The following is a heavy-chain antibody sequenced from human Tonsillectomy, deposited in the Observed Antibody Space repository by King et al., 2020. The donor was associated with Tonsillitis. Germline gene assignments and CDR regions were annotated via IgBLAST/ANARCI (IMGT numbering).Heavy chain of an antibody. D-gene: IGHD3-10*01. CDR2: IYYSGST. J-gene: IGHJ6*02. V-gene: IGHV4-59*01. CDR3: ARDGYYGSGSPPFPYYYYGMDV. CDR1: GGSISSYY. Sequence: VQLQESGPGPVKPSETLSLTCTVSGGSISSYYWSWIRQPPGKGLEWIGYIYYSGSTNYNPSLKSRVTISVDTSKNQFSLKLSSVTAADTAVYYCARDGYYGSGSPPFPYYYYGMDVWGQGTTVTVSS.